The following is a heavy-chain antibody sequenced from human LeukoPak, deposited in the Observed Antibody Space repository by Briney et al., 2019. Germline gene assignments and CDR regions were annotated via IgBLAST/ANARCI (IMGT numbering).Heavy chain of an antibody. CDR2: IPYDGSNR. J-gene: IGHJ3*02. V-gene: IGHV3-30-3*01. CDR1: GFTFSSYA. CDR3: ARDLDAFDI. Sequence: GRSLRLSCAASGFTFSSYAMHWVRQAPGKGLERVAVIPYDGSNRYYADSVKGRFTISRDNSKNTLYLQMNSLRAEDTAVYYCARDLDAFDIWGQGTMVTVSS.